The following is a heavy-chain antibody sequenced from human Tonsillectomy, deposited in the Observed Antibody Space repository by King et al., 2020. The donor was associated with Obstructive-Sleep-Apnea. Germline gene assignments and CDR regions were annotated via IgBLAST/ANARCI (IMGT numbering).Heavy chain of an antibody. CDR1: GFTFSDYY. D-gene: IGHD5-12*01. Sequence: VQLVESGGGLVKPGGSLRLSCAASGFTFSDYYMSLIRQAPGKGLAWVSYIMSSGSNIYYADFLKGRFTISRDNAKNSLYLQMNSLRAEDTAVYYCARGLGYSGYDGDYLTWGYWGQGTLVTVSS. CDR3: ARGLGYSGYDGDYLTWGY. CDR2: IMSSGSNI. J-gene: IGHJ4*02. V-gene: IGHV3-11*01.